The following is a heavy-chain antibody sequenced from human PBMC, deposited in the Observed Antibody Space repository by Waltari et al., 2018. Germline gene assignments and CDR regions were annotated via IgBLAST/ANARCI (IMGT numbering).Heavy chain of an antibody. V-gene: IGHV1-69*13. D-gene: IGHD1-20*01. CDR1: GGTFSSYA. CDR2: IIPIFGTA. Sequence: QVQLVQSGAEVKKPGSSVKVSCTASGGTFSSYASSWVRQAPGQGLEWMGGIIPIFGTANYAQKFQGRVTITADESTSTAYMELSSLRSEDTAVYYCATAPYLITGKGPSYYYGMDVWGQGTTVTVSS. CDR3: ATAPYLITGKGPSYYYGMDV. J-gene: IGHJ6*02.